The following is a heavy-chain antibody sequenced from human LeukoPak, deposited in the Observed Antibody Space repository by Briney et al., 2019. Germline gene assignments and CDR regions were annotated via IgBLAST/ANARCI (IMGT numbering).Heavy chain of an antibody. J-gene: IGHJ5*02. CDR1: GGSISSSSYY. D-gene: IGHD2-15*01. V-gene: IGHV4-39*07. Sequence: PSETLSLTCTVSGGSISSSSYYWGWIRQPPGKGLEWIGSIYYSGSTYYNPSLKSRVTISVDTSKNQFSLKLSSVTAADTAVYYCARLVVAATPYWFDPWGQGTLVTVSS. CDR2: IYYSGST. CDR3: ARLVVAATPYWFDP.